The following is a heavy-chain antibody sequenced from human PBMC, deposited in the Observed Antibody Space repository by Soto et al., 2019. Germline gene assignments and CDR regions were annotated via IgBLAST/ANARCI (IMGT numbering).Heavy chain of an antibody. CDR2: IYYSGGT. J-gene: IGHJ4*02. CDR1: GGSISSYY. V-gene: IGHV4-59*01. D-gene: IGHD3-10*01. CDR3: ARDPLYYYGSGSYYRVPDY. Sequence: SETLSLTCTVSGGSISSYYWSWIRQPPGKGLEWIGYIYYSGGTNYNPSLKSRVTISVDTSKNQFSLKLSSVTAADTAVYYCARDPLYYYGSGSYYRVPDYWGQGTLVSVSS.